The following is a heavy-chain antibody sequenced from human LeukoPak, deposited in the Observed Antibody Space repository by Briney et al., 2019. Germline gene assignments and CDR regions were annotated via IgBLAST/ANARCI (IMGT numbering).Heavy chain of an antibody. V-gene: IGHV4-59*01. CDR2: IYDSENT. CDR3: ARGADWFDP. J-gene: IGHJ5*02. Sequence: SETLSLTCNVSGGSISSYYWSWIRQPPGKGLEWIGYIYDSENTNYNPSLKSRVTISVDTSKNQFSLKLSSVTAADTAVYYCARGADWFDPWGQGTLVTVSS. CDR1: GGSISSYY.